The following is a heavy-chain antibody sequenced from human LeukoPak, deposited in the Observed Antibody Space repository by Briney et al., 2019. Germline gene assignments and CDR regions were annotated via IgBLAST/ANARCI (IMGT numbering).Heavy chain of an antibody. Sequence: PGGSPRLSCAAAGFTFSDYVMHWVRQAPGKGLEWVAFTLSDGSSKYYADSVKGRFTISRDNSKNTLYLQMNSLRPEDTAVYYCAKPRTTAGTLDYFDYWGQGTLVTVSS. J-gene: IGHJ4*02. D-gene: IGHD6-19*01. CDR2: TLSDGSSK. CDR1: GFTFSDYV. CDR3: AKPRTTAGTLDYFDY. V-gene: IGHV3-30*02.